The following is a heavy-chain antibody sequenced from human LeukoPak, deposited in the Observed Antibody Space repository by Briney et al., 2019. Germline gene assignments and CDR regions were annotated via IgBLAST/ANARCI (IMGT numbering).Heavy chain of an antibody. CDR1: GFTFSSHS. CDR3: ASELLREQWPVDPGDV. V-gene: IGHV3-21*01. CDR2: ISSSSSYI. Sequence: PGGSLRLSCAASGFTFSSHSMNWVRQAPGKGLEWVSSISSSSSYIYYADSVKGRFTISRDNAKNSLYLQMNSLRAEDTAVYYCASELLREQWPVDPGDVWGKGTTVTVSS. D-gene: IGHD6-19*01. J-gene: IGHJ6*04.